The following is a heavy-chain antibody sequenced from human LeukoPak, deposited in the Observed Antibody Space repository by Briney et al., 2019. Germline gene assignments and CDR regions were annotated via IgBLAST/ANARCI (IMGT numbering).Heavy chain of an antibody. V-gene: IGHV3-23*01. J-gene: IGHJ4*02. CDR3: ANYCSGGSGRPCYSGYY. CDR1: GFSFSSYG. Sequence: GGSLRLSCAASGFSFSSYGMGWVRHGPGKGVGCVLTISPSGGSTYYADSVKGRFTISRDFSKNTLYLQMNSLRTEDTAVYYCANYCSGGSGRPCYSGYYWGQGTLVTVSS. D-gene: IGHD2-15*01. CDR2: ISPSGGST.